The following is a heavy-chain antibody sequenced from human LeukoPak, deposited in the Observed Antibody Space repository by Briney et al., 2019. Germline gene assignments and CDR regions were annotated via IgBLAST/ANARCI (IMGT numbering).Heavy chain of an antibody. V-gene: IGHV1-24*01. CDR3: ATALTMVRGVIPFDY. D-gene: IGHD3-10*01. Sequence: ASVKVSCKVSGYTLTELSMHWVRQAPGKGLEWMGGFDPEDGETFYAQKFQGRVTMTEDTSTDTAYMELSSLRSEDTAVYYCATALTMVRGVIPFDYWGQGTLVTVSS. CDR2: FDPEDGET. CDR1: GYTLTELS. J-gene: IGHJ4*02.